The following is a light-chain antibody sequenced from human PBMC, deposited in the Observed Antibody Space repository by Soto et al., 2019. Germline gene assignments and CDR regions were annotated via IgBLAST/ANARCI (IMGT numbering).Light chain of an antibody. J-gene: IGKJ5*01. CDR2: AAS. Sequence: DIQMTQSPSSLSASVGDRVTITCRASQGISSYLAWYQQKPWKAPKLLSYAASSLQSGVPSRFSGSGSGTDFTLTISSLQPEDFATYYCQQSYSTRNTFGQGTRLEIK. V-gene: IGKV1-39*01. CDR1: QGISSY. CDR3: QQSYSTRNT.